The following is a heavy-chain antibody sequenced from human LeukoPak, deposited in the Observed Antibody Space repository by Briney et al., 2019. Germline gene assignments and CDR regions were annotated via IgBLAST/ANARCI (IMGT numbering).Heavy chain of an antibody. Sequence: RASVKVSCKASGYTFTSYDINWVRQATGQGLEWMGWMNPNSGNTGYAQKFQGRVTKTRNTSISTAYIELSSLRSEDTAVYYCARAPGGNPDFDYWGQGTLVTVSS. CDR1: GYTFTSYD. CDR3: ARAPGGNPDFDY. D-gene: IGHD3-16*01. CDR2: MNPNSGNT. J-gene: IGHJ4*02. V-gene: IGHV1-8*01.